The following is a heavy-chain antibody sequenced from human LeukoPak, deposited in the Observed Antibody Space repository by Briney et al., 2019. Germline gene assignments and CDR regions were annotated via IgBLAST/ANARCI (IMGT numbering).Heavy chain of an antibody. CDR3: AKNLFNPLRPA. Sequence: GGSLRLSCAASGFTFSSYAMHWVRQAPGKGLEWVAVISYDGSNKYYADSVKGRFTISRDNPKNTVYLQMSSLRVEDTALYYCAKNLFNPLRPAWGQGALVTVSS. CDR1: GFTFSSYA. D-gene: IGHD1-14*01. CDR2: ISYDGSNK. J-gene: IGHJ5*02. V-gene: IGHV3-30-3*01.